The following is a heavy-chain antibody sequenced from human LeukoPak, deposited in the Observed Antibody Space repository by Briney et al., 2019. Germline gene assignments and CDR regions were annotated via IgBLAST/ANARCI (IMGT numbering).Heavy chain of an antibody. CDR2: ISGDGGST. Sequence: GGSLRLSCAASGFTFDDYAMHWVRQAPGKGLEWVSLISGDGGSTHYADSVKGRFTISRDNSKNSLYLQMNSLRTEDTALYYCAKDIYYYDSSGLFQHWGQGTLVTVSS. D-gene: IGHD3-22*01. CDR3: AKDIYYYDSSGLFQH. J-gene: IGHJ1*01. CDR1: GFTFDDYA. V-gene: IGHV3-43*02.